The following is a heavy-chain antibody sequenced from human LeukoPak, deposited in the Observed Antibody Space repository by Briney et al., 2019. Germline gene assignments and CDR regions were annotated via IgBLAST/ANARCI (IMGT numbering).Heavy chain of an antibody. CDR3: AKRLTLGAFDI. CDR2: INADGSDK. Sequence: GGSLRLSCTASGFPFQSYWMNWVRQAPGKGLELVANINADGSDKYFMDSVKGRFSISRDNANNRLYLQMNSLRAEDTAVYYCAKRLTLGAFDIWGQGTMVTVSS. CDR1: GFPFQSYW. D-gene: IGHD1-1*01. J-gene: IGHJ3*02. V-gene: IGHV3-7*03.